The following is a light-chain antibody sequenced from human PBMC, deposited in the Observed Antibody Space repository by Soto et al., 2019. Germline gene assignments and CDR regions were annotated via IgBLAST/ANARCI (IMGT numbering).Light chain of an antibody. CDR2: AAS. Sequence: DVQLTQSPSFLSASIGDRVTITCRASRGISTYLAWYQQKPGKAPKLLIYAASTLQSWTPSRFSGSGSGTEFTLTITSLKREDFATYYCQQFNSYPPDTFGQGTKLEIK. CDR3: QQFNSYPPDT. CDR1: RGISTY. J-gene: IGKJ2*01. V-gene: IGKV1-9*01.